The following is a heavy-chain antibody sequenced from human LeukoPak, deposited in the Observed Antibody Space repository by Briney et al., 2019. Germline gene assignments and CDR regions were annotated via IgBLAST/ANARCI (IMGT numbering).Heavy chain of an antibody. V-gene: IGHV4-4*07. CDR1: GGSISSYY. CDR3: ARDRFTMVRGVICGYYYYYYMDV. J-gene: IGHJ6*03. D-gene: IGHD3-10*01. CDR2: IYTSGST. Sequence: KSSETLSLTCTVSGGSISSYYWSWIRQPAGKGLEWIGRIYTSGSTNYNPSLKSRVTMSVDTSKNQFSLKLSSVTAVDTAVYYCARDRFTMVRGVICGYYYYYYMDVWGKGTTVTVSS.